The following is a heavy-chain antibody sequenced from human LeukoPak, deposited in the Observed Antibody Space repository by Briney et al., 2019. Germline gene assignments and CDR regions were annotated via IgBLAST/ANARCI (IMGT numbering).Heavy chain of an antibody. D-gene: IGHD1-26*01. J-gene: IGHJ4*02. CDR2: ITASGTAM. CDR3: ASSGSYRFDY. V-gene: IGHV3-48*02. CDR1: GFTFSSNS. Sequence: GGSLRLSCAASGFTFSSNSMNWVRQAPGKGLEWVSHITASGTAMFYADSVKGRFTISRDSAKNSLYLQMNSLRDEDTAVYYCASSGSYRFDYWGQGTLVTVSS.